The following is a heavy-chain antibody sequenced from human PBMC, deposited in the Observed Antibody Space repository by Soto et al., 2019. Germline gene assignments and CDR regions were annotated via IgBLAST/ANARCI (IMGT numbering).Heavy chain of an antibody. V-gene: IGHV4-39*01. CDR1: GGSISSSSYY. Sequence: PSETLCLTCTVSGGSISSSSYYWGWVRQPPGKGLEWIGRIYYSGSTYYNPSLKSRVTISVDTSKNQFSLKLSSVTAADTAVYYCPTNSDYGDYYFDYWGRGSLVTGSS. D-gene: IGHD4-17*01. CDR3: PTNSDYGDYYFDY. J-gene: IGHJ4*02. CDR2: IYYSGST.